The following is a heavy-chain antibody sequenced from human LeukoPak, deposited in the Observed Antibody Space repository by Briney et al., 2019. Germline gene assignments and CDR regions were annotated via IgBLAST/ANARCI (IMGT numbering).Heavy chain of an antibody. CDR1: GFTFSSFA. J-gene: IGHJ5*02. CDR2: IEKDGSEK. Sequence: GGSLRLSCAVSGFTFSSFAMSWVRQAPGKGLEWVANIEKDGSEKYYVDSVKGRFTISRDNAKSSLFLQMDSLRAEDTAVYYCARENGGGWIDPWGQGTLVTVSS. D-gene: IGHD2-8*01. CDR3: ARENGGGWIDP. V-gene: IGHV3-7*01.